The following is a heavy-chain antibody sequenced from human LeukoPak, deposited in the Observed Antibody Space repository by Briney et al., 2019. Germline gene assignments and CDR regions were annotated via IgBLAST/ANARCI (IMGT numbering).Heavy chain of an antibody. V-gene: IGHV1-18*04. CDR1: GYTFTGYY. CDR3: ARLDGSGSYYYHYMDV. J-gene: IGHJ6*03. Sequence: GASVKVSCKASGYTFTGYYMHWVRQAPGQGLEWMGWISAYNGNTNYAQKLQGRVTMTTDTSTSTAYMELRSLRSDDTAVYYCARLDGSGSYYYHYMDVWGKGTTVSISS. CDR2: ISAYNGNT. D-gene: IGHD3-10*01.